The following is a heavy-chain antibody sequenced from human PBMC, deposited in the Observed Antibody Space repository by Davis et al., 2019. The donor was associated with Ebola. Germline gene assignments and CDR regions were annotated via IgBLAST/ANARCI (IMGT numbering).Heavy chain of an antibody. CDR2: INPSGGST. Sequence: ASVKVSCKASGYTFTGYYMHWVRQAPGQGLEWMGIINPSGGSTSYAQKFQGRVTMTRDTSTSTVYMELSSLRSEDTAVYYCARLPGVDTAQRGFDYWGQASLVTVSS. D-gene: IGHD5-18*01. CDR1: GYTFTGYY. CDR3: ARLPGVDTAQRGFDY. J-gene: IGHJ4*02. V-gene: IGHV1-46*01.